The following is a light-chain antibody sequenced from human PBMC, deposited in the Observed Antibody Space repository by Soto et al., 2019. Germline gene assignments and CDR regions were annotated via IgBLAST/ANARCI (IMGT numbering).Light chain of an antibody. V-gene: IGLV1-51*01. J-gene: IGLJ2*01. CDR2: DNS. CDR1: KSNIGNNY. CDR3: GAWDDSLSAV. Sequence: QSVLTQPPSVPAAPGQKVTISCSGSKSNIGNNYVSWYQHLPGTAPKLLIYDNSKRPTGIPDRFSGSKSGTSATLGITGLQTGDEADYYCGAWDDSLSAVFGGGTKLTVL.